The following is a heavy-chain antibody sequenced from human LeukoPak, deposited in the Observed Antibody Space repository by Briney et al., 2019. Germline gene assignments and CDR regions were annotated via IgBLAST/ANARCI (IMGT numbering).Heavy chain of an antibody. Sequence: PSQTLSLTCTASGGSISSGGHYWSWIRQHPGKGPEWIGYIYNSGSTYYNPSLRSRITISVDTSKNQFSLKLSSVTAADTAVYYCARDVTGTNFFDNWGQGTLVTVSS. CDR3: ARDVTGTNFFDN. CDR1: GGSISSGGHY. V-gene: IGHV4-31*03. J-gene: IGHJ4*02. CDR2: IYNSGST. D-gene: IGHD1-7*01.